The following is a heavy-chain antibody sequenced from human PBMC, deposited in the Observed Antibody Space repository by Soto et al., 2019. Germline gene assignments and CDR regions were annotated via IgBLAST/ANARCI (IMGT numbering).Heavy chain of an antibody. V-gene: IGHV3-9*01. CDR1: GFIFDEYA. Sequence: EVQLVESGGGLAQPGRSLRLSCAASGFIFDEYAMHWVRQVPGKGLEWVSTVSWNSATIAYADSVKGRFIISRDSPTNPLYLQTSCLRLGDTAFYYWAKGGACRVDAVDVWGQGTLVTVSS. CDR3: AKGGACRVDAVDV. CDR2: VSWNSATI. D-gene: IGHD3-16*01. J-gene: IGHJ3*01.